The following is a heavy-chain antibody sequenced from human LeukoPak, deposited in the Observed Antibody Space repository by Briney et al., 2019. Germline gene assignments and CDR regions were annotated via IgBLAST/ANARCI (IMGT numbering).Heavy chain of an antibody. CDR1: GGSVSSGSYY. D-gene: IGHD3-9*01. CDR2: IYYSGST. V-gene: IGHV4-61*01. Sequence: SETLSLTCTVSGGSVSSGSYYWSWIRQPPGKGLEWIGYIYYSGSTNYNPSLKSRVTISVDRSKNQFSLKLSSVTAADTAVYYCARDRTIFGRTDAFDIWGQGTMVTVSS. J-gene: IGHJ3*02. CDR3: ARDRTIFGRTDAFDI.